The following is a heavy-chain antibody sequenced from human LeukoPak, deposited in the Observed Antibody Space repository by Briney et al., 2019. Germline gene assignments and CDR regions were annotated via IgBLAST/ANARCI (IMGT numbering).Heavy chain of an antibody. D-gene: IGHD6-13*01. CDR3: AKDNRGLGIAAAVNFGY. J-gene: IGHJ4*02. V-gene: IGHV3-23*01. CDR1: GFTFSSYA. CDR2: ISGSGGST. Sequence: GGSLRLSCAASGFTFSSYAMSWVRQAPGKGLEWVSAISGSGGSTYYADSVKGRFTSSRDNSKNTLYLQMNSLRAEDTAVYYCAKDNRGLGIAAAVNFGYWGQGTLVTVSS.